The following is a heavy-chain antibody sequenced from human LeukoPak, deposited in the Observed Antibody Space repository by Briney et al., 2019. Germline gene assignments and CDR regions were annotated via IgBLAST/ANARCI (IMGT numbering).Heavy chain of an antibody. Sequence: GGSLRLSCAASGFTFDDYAMHWVRQAPGKGLEWVSGISWNSGSIGYADSVKGRFTISRDNAKNSLYLQMNSLRAEDTALYYCARAPTYHRVLGYCTNGVCYSLLYWGQGTLVTVSS. D-gene: IGHD2-8*01. CDR1: GFTFDDYA. CDR2: ISWNSGSI. V-gene: IGHV3-9*01. J-gene: IGHJ4*02. CDR3: ARAPTYHRVLGYCTNGVCYSLLY.